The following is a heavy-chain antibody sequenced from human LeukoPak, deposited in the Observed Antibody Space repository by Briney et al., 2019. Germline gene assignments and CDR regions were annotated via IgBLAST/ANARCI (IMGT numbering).Heavy chain of an antibody. CDR2: ISRTGTYI. Sequence: GGSLRLSCAASGFTFSDYSFNWVRQAPGEGLEWVSSISRTGTYIYYADSVKGRFTISRDNAKNSLYLQMNSLRVEDTAVYYCARHYYYDTGDYYYREFDYWGQGTLVTVSS. J-gene: IGHJ4*02. CDR1: GFTFSDYS. CDR3: ARHYYYDTGDYYYREFDY. D-gene: IGHD3-22*01. V-gene: IGHV3-21*01.